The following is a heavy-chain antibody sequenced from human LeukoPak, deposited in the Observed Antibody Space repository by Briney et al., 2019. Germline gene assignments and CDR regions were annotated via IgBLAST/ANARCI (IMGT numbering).Heavy chain of an antibody. CDR3: ARARKLYYDSSGMGNAAFDI. CDR2: IYSDGNI. V-gene: IGHV3-66*01. Sequence: GGSLRLSCAASGFTVRTNYMSWVRQAPGKGLEWVSVIYSDGNIYYADSVQGRFTISRDNSRNTLDLQMDSLRAEDTAVYYCARARKLYYDSSGMGNAAFDIWGQGTMVTVSS. D-gene: IGHD3-22*01. J-gene: IGHJ3*02. CDR1: GFTVRTNY.